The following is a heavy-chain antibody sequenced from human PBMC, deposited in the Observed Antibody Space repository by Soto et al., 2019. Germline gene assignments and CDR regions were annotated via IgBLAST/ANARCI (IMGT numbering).Heavy chain of an antibody. J-gene: IGHJ6*02. Sequence: TLSLTCTVSGGSISSGDYYWSWIRQPPGKGLEWIGYIYYSGSTYYNPSLKSRVTISVDTSKNQFSLKLSSVTAADTAVYYCARGGGPKYYDILTGYITHYYYYGMDVWGQGTTVTVSS. D-gene: IGHD3-9*01. V-gene: IGHV4-30-4*01. CDR3: ARGGGPKYYDILTGYITHYYYYGMDV. CDR2: IYYSGST. CDR1: GGSISSGDYY.